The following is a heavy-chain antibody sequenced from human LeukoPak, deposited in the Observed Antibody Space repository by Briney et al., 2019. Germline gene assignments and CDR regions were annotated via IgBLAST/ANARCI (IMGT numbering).Heavy chain of an antibody. V-gene: IGHV4-39*01. CDR3: AGGWDTAMYGY. Sequence: PSQTRSLTRTVASRSISTSSYYWGWIRQPPGNGLEWIGSIYYSGSTYYNPSLKSRVTISVDTSKTQFSLKLSSVTAADAAVYYCAGGWDTAMYGYWGQGTLVTVSS. J-gene: IGHJ4*02. D-gene: IGHD5-18*01. CDR2: IYYSGST. CDR1: SRSISTSSYY.